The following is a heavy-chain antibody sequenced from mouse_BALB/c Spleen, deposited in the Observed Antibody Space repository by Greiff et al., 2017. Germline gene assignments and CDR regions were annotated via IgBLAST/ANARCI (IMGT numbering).Heavy chain of an antibody. J-gene: IGHJ4*01. CDR3: ARGRDYAMDY. V-gene: IGHV1-39*01. CDR1: GYSFTGYN. D-gene: IGHD1-1*01. CDR2: IDPYYGGT. Sequence: EVQLQQSGPELEKPGASVTISCTASGYSFTGYNTNWVKRRIGKSRVWTGNIDPYYGGTSYNQKFKGKATLTVDKSSSTAYMQLKSLTSEDSAVYYCARGRDYAMDYWGQGTSVTVSS.